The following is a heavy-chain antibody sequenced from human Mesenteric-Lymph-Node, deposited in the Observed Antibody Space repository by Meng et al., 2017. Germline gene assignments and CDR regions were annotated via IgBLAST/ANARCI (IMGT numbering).Heavy chain of an antibody. J-gene: IGHJ4*02. CDR2: IRGYNGNT. D-gene: IGHD3-22*01. Sequence: ASVKVSCKASGYTFTTYGIGWVRQAPGQGLEWMGWIRGYNGNTNDLKKFQGRVTMTTDTSTSTAYMELRSLRSDDTAVYYCARDAREYYDSSGYYSDYWGQGTLVTVSS. CDR1: GYTFTTYG. V-gene: IGHV1-18*01. CDR3: ARDAREYYDSSGYYSDY.